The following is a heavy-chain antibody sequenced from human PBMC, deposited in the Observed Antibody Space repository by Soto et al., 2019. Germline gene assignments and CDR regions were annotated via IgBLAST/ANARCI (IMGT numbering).Heavy chain of an antibody. CDR1: GGTFSSYA. CDR2: IIPIFGTA. D-gene: IGHD3-22*01. J-gene: IGHJ4*02. Sequence: SVKVSCKASGGTFSSYAISWVRQAPGQGLEWMGGIIPIFGTANYAQKFQGRVTITADESTSTAYMELSSLRSEDAAVYYCARDGFDSSGYYYPYYFDYWGQGTLVTVSS. V-gene: IGHV1-69*13. CDR3: ARDGFDSSGYYYPYYFDY.